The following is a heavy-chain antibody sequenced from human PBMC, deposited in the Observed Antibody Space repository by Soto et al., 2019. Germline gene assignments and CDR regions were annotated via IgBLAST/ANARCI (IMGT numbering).Heavy chain of an antibody. CDR2: IYHSGST. Sequence: SETLSLTCAVSGGSISSGCYSWSWLRQPPGKGLEWIGYIYHSGSTYYNPFLKSRVTISVDRSKNQFSLKLSSVTAADTAVYYCARVVAVAGYFDYWGQGTLVTVSS. CDR1: GGSISSGCYS. V-gene: IGHV4-30-2*01. D-gene: IGHD6-19*01. J-gene: IGHJ4*02. CDR3: ARVVAVAGYFDY.